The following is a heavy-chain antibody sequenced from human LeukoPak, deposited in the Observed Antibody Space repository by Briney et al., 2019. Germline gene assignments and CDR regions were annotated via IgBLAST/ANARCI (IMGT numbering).Heavy chain of an antibody. J-gene: IGHJ4*02. D-gene: IGHD6-13*01. Sequence: SETLSLTCTVSGGSISSYYWSWIRQPPGKGLEWIGYIYYSGTTNCNPSLKSRVTISVDTSKNQFSLKLSSVTAADTAVYYCARGVYIAAAQYGYWGQGTLVTVSS. CDR3: ARGVYIAAAQYGY. V-gene: IGHV4-59*01. CDR2: IYYSGTT. CDR1: GGSISSYY.